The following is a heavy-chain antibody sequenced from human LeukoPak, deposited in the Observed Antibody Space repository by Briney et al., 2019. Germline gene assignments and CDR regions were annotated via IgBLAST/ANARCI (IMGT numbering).Heavy chain of an antibody. V-gene: IGHV3-30*09. D-gene: IGHD4-17*01. CDR1: GFAFSTYA. CDR2: ISYDANDK. Sequence: GRPLRLSCAASGFAFSTYAMHWVRQAPGKGLEWVAIISYDANDKYYGDSVKGRFAISRDNSRNTLYLQMNSLRPEDAGVYYCAKDLSAGTVNPFFDSWGQGALVSVSS. J-gene: IGHJ4*02. CDR3: AKDLSAGTVNPFFDS.